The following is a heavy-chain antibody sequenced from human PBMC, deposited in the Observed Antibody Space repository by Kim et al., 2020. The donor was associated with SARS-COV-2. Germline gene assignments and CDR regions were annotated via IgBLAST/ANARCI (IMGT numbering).Heavy chain of an antibody. J-gene: IGHJ6*02. Sequence: SVKVSCKASGGTFSTYAVSWVRQAPGQGLEWMGGIIPILGTANYPQKFQGRVTITADKSTSTAYMELSSLRSEDTAVYYCTRDPGILNPHIVARTYAFDVWGQGTTVTVSS. CDR2: IIPILGTA. CDR1: GGTFSTYA. V-gene: IGHV1-69*06. CDR3: TRDPGILNPHIVARTYAFDV. D-gene: IGHD6-6*01.